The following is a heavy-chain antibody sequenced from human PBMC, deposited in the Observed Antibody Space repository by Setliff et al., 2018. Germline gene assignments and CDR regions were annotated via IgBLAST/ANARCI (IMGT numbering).Heavy chain of an antibody. CDR1: GFTFSTYT. J-gene: IGHJ5*02. V-gene: IGHV3-21*01. CDR2: ISSRSSHI. Sequence: PGESLKISCAASGFTFSTYTINWVRQAPGKGLEWVSTISSRSSHIYYAGSVKGRFTISRDNAKNSLFLQMNSLTAEDTARYYCTTSGGGVCYGCNWFDPWGQGTLVTVSS. D-gene: IGHD2-21*02. CDR3: TTSGGGVCYGCNWFDP.